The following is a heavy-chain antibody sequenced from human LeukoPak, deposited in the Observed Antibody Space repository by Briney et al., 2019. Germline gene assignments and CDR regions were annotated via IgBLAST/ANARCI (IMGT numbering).Heavy chain of an antibody. J-gene: IGHJ4*02. V-gene: IGHV1-69*05. CDR1: GGTFSSYA. CDR3: ARDQASSGWSSPFDY. CDR2: IIPSFGTA. Sequence: SVKVTCKASGGTFSSYAISWVRQAPGQGLEWMGGIIPSFGTANYAQKFHGRVTITTDESTSKAYMDLSSLRSEDTAVYYCARDQASSGWSSPFDYWGQGTLVTVSS. D-gene: IGHD6-19*01.